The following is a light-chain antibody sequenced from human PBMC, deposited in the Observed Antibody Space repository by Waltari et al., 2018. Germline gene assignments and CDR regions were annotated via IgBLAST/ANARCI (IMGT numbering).Light chain of an antibody. V-gene: IGKV3-20*01. CDR2: ETS. Sequence: EIVLTQSPGTLSLSPGERVTLPCRASQTVISSYLAWYQQKPGQAPRLLIYETSSRATGIPDRFSGSRSGTDFTLTFSRLEPEDSAVYYCQQYGSSPRYTFGQGTKLEIK. CDR3: QQYGSSPRYT. CDR1: QTVISSY. J-gene: IGKJ2*01.